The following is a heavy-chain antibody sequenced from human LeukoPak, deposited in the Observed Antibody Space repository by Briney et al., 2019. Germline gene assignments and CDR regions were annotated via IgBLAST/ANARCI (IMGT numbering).Heavy chain of an antibody. CDR3: ARAWVKGLWFGEERWFDP. J-gene: IGHJ5*02. D-gene: IGHD3-10*01. CDR2: IIPIFGTA. Sequence: ASVKVSCKASGYTFTSYGISWVRQAPGQGLEWMGGIIPIFGTANYAQKFQGRVTITTDESTSTAYMELSSLRSEDTAVYYCARAWVKGLWFGEERWFDPWGQGTLVTVSS. CDR1: GYTFTSYG. V-gene: IGHV1-69*05.